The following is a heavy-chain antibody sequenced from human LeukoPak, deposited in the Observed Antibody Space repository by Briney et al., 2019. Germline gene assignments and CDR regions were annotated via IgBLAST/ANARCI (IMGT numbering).Heavy chain of an antibody. CDR2: ISGGGGST. V-gene: IGHV3-23*01. Sequence: GGSLRLSCAASGFTFNNYAMSWVRQAPGEGLEWVSGISGGGGSTYYADSVKGRFTISRDNSKHTLALQMNTLRAEDTAKYFCAKVLRATYYYFDYCGRGTLVTVSS. D-gene: IGHD1-26*01. CDR3: AKVLRATYYYFDY. CDR1: GFTFNNYA. J-gene: IGHJ4*02.